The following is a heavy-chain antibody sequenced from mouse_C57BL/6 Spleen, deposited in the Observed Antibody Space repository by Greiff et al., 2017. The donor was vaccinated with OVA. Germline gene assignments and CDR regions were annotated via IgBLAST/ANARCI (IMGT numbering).Heavy chain of an antibody. Sequence: DVKLQESGPGLVKPSQSLSLTCSVTGYSITSGYYWNWIRQFPGNKLEWMGYISYDGSNNYNPSLKNRISITRDTSKNQFFLKLNSVTTEDTATYYCARGAGYFDYWGQGTTLTVSS. CDR3: ARGAGYFDY. CDR2: ISYDGSN. J-gene: IGHJ2*01. V-gene: IGHV3-6*01. CDR1: GYSITSGYY. D-gene: IGHD3-3*01.